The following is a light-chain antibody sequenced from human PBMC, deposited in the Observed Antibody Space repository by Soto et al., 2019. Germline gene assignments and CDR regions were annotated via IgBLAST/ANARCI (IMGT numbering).Light chain of an antibody. CDR3: AAWDDSLNAVV. CDR2: GNR. Sequence: QSVLTQPPSVSGAPGQRVTISCTGNNSNLGAGYDVHWYQQLPGAAPKLVIFGNRNRPSGVPERFSGSKSGTSASLAITGLRSEDEADFYCAAWDDSLNAVVFGGGTKLTVL. V-gene: IGLV1-40*01. J-gene: IGLJ2*01. CDR1: NSNLGAGYD.